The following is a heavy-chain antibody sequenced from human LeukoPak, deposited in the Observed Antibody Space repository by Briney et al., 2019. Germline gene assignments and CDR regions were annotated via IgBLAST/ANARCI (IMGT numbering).Heavy chain of an antibody. CDR2: ISPSGRNT. CDR1: GFTVSTND. CDR3: AKGGSDSSGYYSLYYYYYMDV. D-gene: IGHD3-22*01. J-gene: IGHJ6*03. Sequence: GGSLRLSCAASGFTVSTNDMNWVRQAPGKGLEWVSAISPSGRNTYYADSVKGRFIISGDNSKNMLYLQMSSLRAEDTAVYYCAKGGSDSSGYYSLYYYYYMDVWGKGTTVTISS. V-gene: IGHV3-23*01.